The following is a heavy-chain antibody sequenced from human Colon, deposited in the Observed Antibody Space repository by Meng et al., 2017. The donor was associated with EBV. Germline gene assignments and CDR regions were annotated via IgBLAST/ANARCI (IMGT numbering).Heavy chain of an antibody. CDR3: ARGIQIWHEIDY. Sequence: EPGPGMVKPPEPRSLTCTVSGGSISSSSYSCAWIRQPPGKGLEWIGGISYGGSTSYNPSLKSRVTISIDTSKNQFSLSLTSVTAADTAIYYCARGIQIWHEIDYWGQGTLVTVSS. CDR2: ISYGGST. D-gene: IGHD5-18*01. CDR1: GGSISSSSYS. J-gene: IGHJ4*02. V-gene: IGHV4-39*07.